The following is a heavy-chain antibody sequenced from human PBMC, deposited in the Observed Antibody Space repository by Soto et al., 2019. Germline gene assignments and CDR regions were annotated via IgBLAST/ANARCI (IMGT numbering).Heavy chain of an antibody. V-gene: IGHV3-53*01. Sequence: PXXSLRLSCVASRFTVISNYMSWVRQAPGKGLEWVSVXYSGGXTYYAESVKGRXTISRENSXKTLYLQMNSLRDEDTAVYYCARNYYDSGGGFDYWRQGTLVTVS. D-gene: IGHD3-22*01. CDR2: XYSGGXT. CDR1: RFTVISNY. CDR3: ARNYYDSGGGFDY. J-gene: IGHJ4*02.